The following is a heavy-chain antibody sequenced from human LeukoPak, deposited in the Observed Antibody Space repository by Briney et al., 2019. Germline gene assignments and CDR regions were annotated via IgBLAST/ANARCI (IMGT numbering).Heavy chain of an antibody. Sequence: GESLKISCKDSGYLFTSYWIAWVRQRPGKGLEWMWIIYPGDSDTRYSPSFQGHVTISDDTSINTAYLHWSSLKASDTAIYYCARQDGSGTYDAFDVWGQGTMVTV. CDR2: IYPGDSDT. CDR3: ARQDGSGTYDAFDV. J-gene: IGHJ3*01. V-gene: IGHV5-51*01. CDR1: GYLFTSYW. D-gene: IGHD3-10*01.